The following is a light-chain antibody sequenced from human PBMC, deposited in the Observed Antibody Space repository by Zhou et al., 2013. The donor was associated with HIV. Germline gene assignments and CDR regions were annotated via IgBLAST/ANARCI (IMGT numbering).Light chain of an antibody. Sequence: DIQMTQSPSTLSASVRDRVTITCRASQTIDNWLAWYQQRPGKAPKLLISKASSLESGVPLRFSGSRSGTEFTLTISSLQPDDYATYYCQQYNTYPITFGQGTRLEI. CDR2: KAS. CDR3: QQYNTYPIT. J-gene: IGKJ5*01. CDR1: QTIDNW. V-gene: IGKV1-5*03.